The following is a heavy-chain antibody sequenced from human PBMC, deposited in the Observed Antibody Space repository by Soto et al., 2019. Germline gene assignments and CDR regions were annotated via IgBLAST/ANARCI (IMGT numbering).Heavy chain of an antibody. Sequence: SGPTLVNPTQTLTLTCTFSGFSLSTSGVGVGWIRQPPGKALEWLALIYWDDDKRYSPSLKSRLTITKDTSKNQVVLTMTNMDPVDTATYYCAHIPQQIYRITMVRENYFDYWGQGTLVTVSS. CDR3: AHIPQQIYRITMVRENYFDY. J-gene: IGHJ4*02. D-gene: IGHD3-10*01. CDR1: GFSLSTSGVG. CDR2: IYWDDDK. V-gene: IGHV2-5*02.